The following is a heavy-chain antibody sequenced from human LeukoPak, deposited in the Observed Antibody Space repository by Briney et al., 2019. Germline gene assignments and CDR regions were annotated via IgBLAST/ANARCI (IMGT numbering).Heavy chain of an antibody. V-gene: IGHV4-31*03. D-gene: IGHD2-15*01. CDR3: AGSGTYAFDT. CDR1: GGSISSGGYY. Sequence: SETLSLTCTVSGGSISSGGYYWSWIRQHPGKGLEWIGYIYYSGSTYYNPSLKSRVTISVDTSKNQFSLKLSSVTAADTAVYYCAGSGTYAFDTWGQGTMVTVSS. CDR2: IYYSGST. J-gene: IGHJ3*02.